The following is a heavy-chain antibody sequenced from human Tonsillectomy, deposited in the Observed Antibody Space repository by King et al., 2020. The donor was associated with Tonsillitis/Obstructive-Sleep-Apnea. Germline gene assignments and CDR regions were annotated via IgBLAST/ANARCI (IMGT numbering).Heavy chain of an antibody. Sequence: VQLVESGGGVVQPGRSLRLSCAASGLTFSSYAMHWVRQAPGKGLEWVAVISYDGSNKYYADSVKGRFTISRDNSKNTLYLQMSSLRTEDTAVYYCASSPLRFWERLFYYFAYWGQGPLLTVSS. D-gene: IGHD3-3*01. CDR2: ISYDGSNK. CDR1: GLTFSSYA. V-gene: IGHV3-30*04. J-gene: IGHJ4*02. CDR3: ASSPLRFWERLFYYFAY.